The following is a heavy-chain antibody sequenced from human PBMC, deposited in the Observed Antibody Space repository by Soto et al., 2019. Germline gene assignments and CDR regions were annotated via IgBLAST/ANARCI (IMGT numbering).Heavy chain of an antibody. Sequence: GGSLRLSCAASGFTFSSYAMHWVRQAPGKGLEWVAVISYDGSNKYYADSVKGRFTISRDNSKNTLYLQMNSLRAEDTAVYYCAKDRKDYSNYVPDYYYYGMDVWGQGTTVTVSS. V-gene: IGHV3-30-3*01. J-gene: IGHJ6*02. CDR2: ISYDGSNK. CDR3: AKDRKDYSNYVPDYYYYGMDV. CDR1: GFTFSSYA. D-gene: IGHD4-4*01.